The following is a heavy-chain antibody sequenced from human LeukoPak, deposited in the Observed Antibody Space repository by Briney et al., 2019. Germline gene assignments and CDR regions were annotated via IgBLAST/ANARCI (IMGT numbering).Heavy chain of an antibody. J-gene: IGHJ4*02. CDR1: GYTFTSYY. V-gene: IGHV1-46*01. D-gene: IGHD2-2*01. Sequence: GAPVKVSCKASGYTFTSYYMHWVRQAPGPRLKWMGIINPSGGSTSYAQKFQGRVTMTRDTSTSTVYMELSSLRSEDTAVYYCARGGEDIVVVPAAILDYWGQGTLVTVSS. CDR3: ARGGEDIVVVPAAILDY. CDR2: INPSGGST.